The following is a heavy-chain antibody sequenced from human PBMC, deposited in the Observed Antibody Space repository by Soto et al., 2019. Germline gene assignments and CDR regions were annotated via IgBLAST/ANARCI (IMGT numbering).Heavy chain of an antibody. V-gene: IGHV3-53*01. CDR2: IYSGGST. CDR3: AREVPAIYGMDV. D-gene: IGHD2-2*01. Sequence: GGSLRLSCAASGFTVSSNYMSRVRQAPGKGLEWVSVIYSGGSTYYADSVKGRFTISRDNSKNTLYLQMNSLRAEDTAVYYCAREVPAIYGMDVWGQGTTVTVSS. J-gene: IGHJ6*02. CDR1: GFTVSSNY.